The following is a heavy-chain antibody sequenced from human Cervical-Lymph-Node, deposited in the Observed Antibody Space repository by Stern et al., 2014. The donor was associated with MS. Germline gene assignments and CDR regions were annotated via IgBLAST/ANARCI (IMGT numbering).Heavy chain of an antibody. CDR2: IFYTGTA. CDR1: GDSISSGSNY. CDR3: ARLGYDSSGYYNNFDY. J-gene: IGHJ4*02. D-gene: IGHD3-22*01. Sequence: QVQLQESGPGLVKPSETLSLSCAVSGDSISSGSNYWGWIRQPPGKGLEWIGNIFYTGTAYYNPSLKSRVTMYVDTSKNQFPLKLTSVTAADTAIYYCARLGYDSSGYYNNFDYWGQGTLVTVSS. V-gene: IGHV4-39*01.